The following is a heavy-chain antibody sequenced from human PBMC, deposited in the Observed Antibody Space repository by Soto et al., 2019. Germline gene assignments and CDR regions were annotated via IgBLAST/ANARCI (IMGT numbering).Heavy chain of an antibody. Sequence: SETLSLTCTVSGGSISSSSWSWIRQPPGRGLEWIGYIYNNVRTDYNPSLKSRVTISVDTSKNHFSLKLSSVTPADTAVYYCARARFCTSTSCYHYFDFWGQGTLVTVPQ. V-gene: IGHV4-59*01. CDR1: GGSISSSS. D-gene: IGHD2-2*01. CDR3: ARARFCTSTSCYHYFDF. CDR2: IYNNVRT. J-gene: IGHJ4*02.